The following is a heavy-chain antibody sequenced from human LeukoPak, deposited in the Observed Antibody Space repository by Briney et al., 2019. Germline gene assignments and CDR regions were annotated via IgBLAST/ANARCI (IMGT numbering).Heavy chain of an antibody. CDR2: IKSKTDGGTT. Sequence: PGGSLRLSCAASGFTFSGYSLTWVRQAPGKELEWIGRIKSKTDGGTTDYAAPVKGRFTISRDDSKNTLYLQMNSLKTEDTAVYYCTTVVGYSGYDSDYWGQGTLVTVSS. CDR1: GFTFSGYS. CDR3: TTVVGYSGYDSDY. J-gene: IGHJ4*02. V-gene: IGHV3-15*01. D-gene: IGHD5-12*01.